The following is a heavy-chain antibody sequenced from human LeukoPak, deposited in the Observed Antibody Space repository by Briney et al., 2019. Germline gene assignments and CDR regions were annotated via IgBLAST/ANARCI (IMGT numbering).Heavy chain of an antibody. V-gene: IGHV1-69*05. Sequence: SVKVSCKASGGTFSSYAISWVRQAPGQGLEWMGGIIPIFGTANYAQKFQGRVTTTTDESTSTAYMELSSLRSEDTAVYYCARGVVIMPYYYYYYMDVWGKGTTVTVSS. D-gene: IGHD3-3*01. CDR1: GGTFSSYA. CDR3: ARGVVIMPYYYYYYMDV. CDR2: IIPIFGTA. J-gene: IGHJ6*03.